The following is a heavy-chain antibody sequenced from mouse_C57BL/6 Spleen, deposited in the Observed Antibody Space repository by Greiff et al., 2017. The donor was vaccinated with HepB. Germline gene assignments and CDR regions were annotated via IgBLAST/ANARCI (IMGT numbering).Heavy chain of an antibody. CDR1: GFNIKDDY. CDR3: TTGGGSPAWFAY. D-gene: IGHD1-1*02. CDR2: IDPENGDT. Sequence: VQLQQSGAELVRPGASVKLSCTASGFNIKDDYMHWVKQRPGQGLEWIGWIDPENGDTEYASKFQGKATITADTSSNTAYLQRSSLTAEDTAVYYCTTGGGSPAWFAYWGQGTLVTVSA. J-gene: IGHJ3*01. V-gene: IGHV14-4*01.